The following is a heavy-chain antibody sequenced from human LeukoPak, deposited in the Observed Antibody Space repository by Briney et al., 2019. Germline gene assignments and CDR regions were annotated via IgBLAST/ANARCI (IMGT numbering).Heavy chain of an antibody. J-gene: IGHJ4*02. V-gene: IGHV4-39*01. CDR1: GGSISSSSYY. CDR2: IYYSGNT. D-gene: IGHD3-3*01. CDR3: TGNGYYSLEY. Sequence: SETLSLTCIVSGGSISSSSYYWGWIRHPPGKGLEWIGDIYYSGNTYYNPSLKSRVTISLDTSKNQFSLKLNSVTAADTAVYYCTGNGYYSLEYWGQGTLVTVSS.